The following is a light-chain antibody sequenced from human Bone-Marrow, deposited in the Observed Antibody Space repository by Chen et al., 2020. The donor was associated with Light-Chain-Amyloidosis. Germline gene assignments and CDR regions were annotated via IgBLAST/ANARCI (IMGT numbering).Light chain of an antibody. CDR1: SSNRGSNA. V-gene: IGLV1-44*01. CDR2: CDT. CDR3: AAWDDSLHLWV. J-gene: IGLJ3*02. Sequence: QSVPPQAPPAPGIPVQRVTTFCSGSSSNRGSNAVSWYEHLPGTAPKFLIFCDTPRPSGVPDRFSVSKSGASASLAISGLQSEDEADYYCAAWDDSLHLWVFGGGTKLTVL.